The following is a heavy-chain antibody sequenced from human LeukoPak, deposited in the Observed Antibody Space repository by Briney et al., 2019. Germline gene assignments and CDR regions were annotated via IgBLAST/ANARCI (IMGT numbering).Heavy chain of an antibody. CDR1: GGSISSSSYY. CDR3: ARQTGRSPVSY. D-gene: IGHD3-10*01. Sequence: SETLSLTCTVSGGSISSSSYYWGWIRQPPGKGLEWIGSIYYSGSTYYNPSLKSRVTISVDTSKNQFSLKLSSVTAADTAVYNCARQTGRSPVSYWGQGTLVTVSS. CDR2: IYYSGST. V-gene: IGHV4-39*01. J-gene: IGHJ4*02.